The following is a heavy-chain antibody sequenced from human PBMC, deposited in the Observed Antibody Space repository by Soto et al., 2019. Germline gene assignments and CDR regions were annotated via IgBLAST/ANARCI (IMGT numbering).Heavy chain of an antibody. CDR1: GGTFSSYA. Sequence: QVQLVQSGAEVKKPGSSVKVSCKASGGTFSSYAISWVRQAPGQGLEWMGGIIPIFGTANYAQKFKGRVTVTADKSQSTAYMELGRLRSEDTAVYYCGRDRGGYCSGGSCSNWFAPWGQGPLVSVSS. CDR3: GRDRGGYCSGGSCSNWFAP. V-gene: IGHV1-69*06. J-gene: IGHJ5*02. D-gene: IGHD2-15*01. CDR2: IIPIFGTA.